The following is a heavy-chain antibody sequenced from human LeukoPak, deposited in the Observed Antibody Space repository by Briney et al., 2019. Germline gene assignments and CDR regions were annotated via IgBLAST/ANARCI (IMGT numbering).Heavy chain of an antibody. CDR2: MNPNSGNT. J-gene: IGHJ4*02. CDR3: ARDRSDAPPNSRHNYFGSGAYNC. CDR1: GYTFSSYD. D-gene: IGHD3-10*01. Sequence: ASVKVSCKASGYTFSSYDINWVRQATGQGLEWMGWMNPNSGNTGYAQKFQGRVTMTRNTSISTAYMELSSLRSEDTAVYYCARDRSDAPPNSRHNYFGSGAYNCRGQGTLVTVSS. V-gene: IGHV1-8*01.